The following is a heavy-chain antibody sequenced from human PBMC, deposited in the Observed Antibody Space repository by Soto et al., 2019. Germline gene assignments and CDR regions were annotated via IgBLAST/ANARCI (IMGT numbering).Heavy chain of an antibody. CDR1: GYTFTSYG. J-gene: IGHJ5*02. V-gene: IGHV1-18*01. D-gene: IGHD2-2*02. Sequence: ASVKVSCKASGYTFTSYGISWVRQAPGQGLEWMGWISAYNGNTNYAQKLQGRVTMTTDTSTSTAYMELRSLRSDDTAVYYCARDRRYCISTSCYTNWFDAWGQGTLVTVSS. CDR2: ISAYNGNT. CDR3: ARDRRYCISTSCYTNWFDA.